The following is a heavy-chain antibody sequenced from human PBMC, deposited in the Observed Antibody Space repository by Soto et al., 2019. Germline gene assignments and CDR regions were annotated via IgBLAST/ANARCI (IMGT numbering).Heavy chain of an antibody. V-gene: IGHV1-69*01. D-gene: IGHD7-27*01. Sequence: QVQVVQSGVEVRRPGSSVKVSCKASGDTFKNCVISWVRQAPGQGLEWMGGIIPLFGTTDFAQWFQGRLTITPDESTTTAYMELSRLRSEDTATYYWAAELGFGKLAVVWGQGTTVIVSS. CDR1: GDTFKNCV. J-gene: IGHJ6*02. CDR2: IIPLFGTT. CDR3: AAELGFGKLAVV.